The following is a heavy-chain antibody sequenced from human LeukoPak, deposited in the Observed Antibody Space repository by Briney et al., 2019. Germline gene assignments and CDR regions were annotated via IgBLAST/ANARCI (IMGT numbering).Heavy chain of an antibody. D-gene: IGHD3-10*01. CDR2: INPSGGST. CDR1: GYTFTSYY. J-gene: IGHJ6*03. CDR3: ARDRGEFYYYYYTHV. Sequence: ASVKVSCKASGYTFTSYYMHWVRQAPGQGLEWMGIINPSGGSTSYAQKFQGRVTMIRDMSTSTVYMERSSLRSEDTAVYYCARDRGEFYYYYYTHVWSKGSTVTVSS. V-gene: IGHV1-46*01.